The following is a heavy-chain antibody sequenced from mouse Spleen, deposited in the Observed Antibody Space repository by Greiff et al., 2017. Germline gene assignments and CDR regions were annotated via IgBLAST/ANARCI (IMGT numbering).Heavy chain of an antibody. J-gene: IGHJ1*01. Sequence: VQLQQPGAELVKPGASVKLSCKASGYTFTSYWMHWVKQRPGQGLEWIGEINPSNGRTNYNEKFKSKATLTVDKSSSTAYMQLSSLTSEDSAVYYCARWTYYYGSTWYFDVWGAGTTVTVSS. D-gene: IGHD1-1*01. CDR2: INPSNGRT. CDR1: GYTFTSYW. CDR3: ARWTYYYGSTWYFDV. V-gene: IGHV1S81*02.